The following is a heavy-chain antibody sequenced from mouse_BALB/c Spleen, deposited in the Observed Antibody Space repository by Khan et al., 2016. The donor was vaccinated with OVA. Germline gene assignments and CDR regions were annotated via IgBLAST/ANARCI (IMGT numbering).Heavy chain of an antibody. Sequence: EVELVESGGGLVKPGGSLKLSCAASGFAFSSYSMSWVRQTPEKRLEWVATITSGGSYTYYPDSVKGRFTISRDNAKNTLYLQMVSLKSEDTSMYYCTSDRNYYGSSFYFDYWGQGTTLTVSS. J-gene: IGHJ2*01. V-gene: IGHV5-6-4*01. CDR3: TSDRNYYGSSFYFDY. D-gene: IGHD1-1*01. CDR2: ITSGGSYT. CDR1: GFAFSSYS.